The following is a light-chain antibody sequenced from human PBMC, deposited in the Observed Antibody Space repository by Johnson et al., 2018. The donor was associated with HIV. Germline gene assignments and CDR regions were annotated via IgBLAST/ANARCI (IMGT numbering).Light chain of an antibody. CDR2: ENN. Sequence: QSVLTQPPSVSAAPGQKVTISCSGSSSNIGNNYVSWYQQLPGTAPKLLIYENNKRPSGLPDRFSGSTSGTSATLAITGLQSGDEADYYCGTWDASLSVNVFGPGTKVTVL. CDR3: GTWDASLSVNV. CDR1: SSNIGNNY. V-gene: IGLV1-51*02. J-gene: IGLJ1*01.